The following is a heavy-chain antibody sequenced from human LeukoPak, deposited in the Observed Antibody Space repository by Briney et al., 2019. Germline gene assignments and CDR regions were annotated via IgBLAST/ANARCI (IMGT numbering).Heavy chain of an antibody. CDR1: GGTLSSYA. J-gene: IGHJ5*02. CDR3: ARDRGDIVVVPAAIWFDP. CDR2: IITIFGTA. Sequence: PSVKASCTASGGTLSSYAISWVRQAPGQGLEWMGGIITIFGTANYAQKSQGRVTITADKSTSTAYMELSSLRSEDTAVYYCARDRGDIVVVPAAIWFDPWGQGTLVTVSS. D-gene: IGHD2-2*01. V-gene: IGHV1-69*06.